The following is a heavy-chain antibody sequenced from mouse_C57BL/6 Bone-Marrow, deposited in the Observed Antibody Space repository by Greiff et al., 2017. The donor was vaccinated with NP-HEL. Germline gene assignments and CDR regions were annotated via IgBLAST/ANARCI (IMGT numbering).Heavy chain of an antibody. CDR2: INPNNGGT. Sequence: EVQLQQSGPELVKPGASVKISCKASGYTFTDYYMNWVKQSHGKSLEWIGDINPNNGGTSYNQKFKGKATLTVDKSSSTAYMELRSLTSEDSAVYYCARYSNLYYYAMDYWGQGTSVTVSS. D-gene: IGHD2-5*01. CDR1: GYTFTDYY. CDR3: ARYSNLYYYAMDY. J-gene: IGHJ4*01. V-gene: IGHV1-26*01.